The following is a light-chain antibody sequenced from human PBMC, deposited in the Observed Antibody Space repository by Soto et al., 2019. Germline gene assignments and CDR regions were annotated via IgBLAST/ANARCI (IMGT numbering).Light chain of an antibody. J-gene: IGKJ1*01. V-gene: IGKV1-5*03. CDR1: QSISSW. CDR2: KAA. CDR3: QQYNYYSRT. Sequence: DIQMTQSPSTLSASVGDRVTITCRASQSISSWLAWYQQKPGKAPKLLIYKAASLESGVPSRFSGSGSGTEFTLTISSLQPDDFATYYCQQYNYYSRTFGQGTTVEIK.